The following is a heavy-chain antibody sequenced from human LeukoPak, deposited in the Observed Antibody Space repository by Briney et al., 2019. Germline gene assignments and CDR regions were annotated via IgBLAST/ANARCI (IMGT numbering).Heavy chain of an antibody. V-gene: IGHV5-51*01. J-gene: IGHJ4*02. CDR2: IYPGDSDT. Sequence: GESLKISCRASGYRFTTYWIAWVRQMPGKGLEWMGIIYPGDSDTRYSLSFEGQVTISADKSITTAYLQWSSLKASDTAMYYCARQITDQSSGYDSIDYWGQGTLVTVSS. D-gene: IGHD5-12*01. CDR1: GYRFTTYW. CDR3: ARQITDQSSGYDSIDY.